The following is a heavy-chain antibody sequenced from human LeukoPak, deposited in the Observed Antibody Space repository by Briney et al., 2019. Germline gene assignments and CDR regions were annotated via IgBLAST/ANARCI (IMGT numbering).Heavy chain of an antibody. CDR2: ISGSGTST. CDR1: GFTLRHYA. Sequence: RGSLRHFCAASGFTLRHYAMSWVGQAPGKGLEWVSTISGSGTSTEYADSVKGRFTISRDNSKSTLYLQMNSLRAEDTAVYYCAKDPADLRYGDYIDYWGQGTLVTVSS. V-gene: IGHV3-23*01. J-gene: IGHJ4*02. D-gene: IGHD4-17*01. CDR3: AKDPADLRYGDYIDY.